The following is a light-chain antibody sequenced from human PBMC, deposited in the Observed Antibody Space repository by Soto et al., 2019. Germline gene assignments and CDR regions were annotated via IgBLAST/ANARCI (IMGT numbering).Light chain of an antibody. CDR3: AAWDDSLNGPV. J-gene: IGLJ7*01. Sequence: QAVVTQPPSASGTPGQRVTISCSGSSSNIGSNSVSWYQQLPGTAPKLLIYTNNQRPSGVPDRFSGSKSGTSASLAISGLQSEDEADYYCAAWDDSLNGPVFGGGTPLTVL. CDR1: SSNIGSNS. CDR2: TNN. V-gene: IGLV1-44*01.